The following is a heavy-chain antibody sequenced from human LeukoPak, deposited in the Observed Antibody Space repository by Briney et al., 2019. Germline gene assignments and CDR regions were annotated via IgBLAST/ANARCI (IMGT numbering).Heavy chain of an antibody. CDR2: RRNRANSHTT. J-gene: IGHJ3*02. CDR1: GLTLSDQS. Sequence: GGSLRLSCAASGLTLSDQSMDWVRQAPGKGREWIGSRRNRANSHTTEDAASVKGRFTVSRDDSGNLMYLQMNSLKIEDTAVYFCTRDGGSSGNTAFDIWGQGTEVTVSS. D-gene: IGHD6-19*01. CDR3: TRDGGSSGNTAFDI. V-gene: IGHV3-72*01.